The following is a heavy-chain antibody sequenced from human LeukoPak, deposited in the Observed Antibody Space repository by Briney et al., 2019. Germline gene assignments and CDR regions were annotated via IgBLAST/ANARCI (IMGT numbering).Heavy chain of an antibody. Sequence: TLSLTCTVSGGSISSGDYYWSWIRQPPGKGLEWIGYIYYSGSTYYNPSLKSRVTISVDTSKNQFSLKLSSVTAADTAVYYCARLAYDSSGPRYYYYGMDVWGQGTTVTVSS. D-gene: IGHD3-22*01. J-gene: IGHJ6*02. CDR2: IYYSGST. V-gene: IGHV4-30-4*01. CDR3: ARLAYDSSGPRYYYYGMDV. CDR1: GGSISSGDYY.